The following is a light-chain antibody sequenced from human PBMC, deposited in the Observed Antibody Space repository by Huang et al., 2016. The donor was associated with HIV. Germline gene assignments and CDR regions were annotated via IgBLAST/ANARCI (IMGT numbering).Light chain of an antibody. CDR2: GAA. Sequence: IVMTQSPATLSVSPGEGATLSCRASQSVGSNLAWYQKSPGQAPRLLIYGAAARATGGPVRFSGRGSGTDFTLTISGPQSEDSAVYYCQQYSDRPPWTFGQGTKVE. CDR1: QSVGSN. V-gene: IGKV3-15*01. CDR3: QQYSDRPPWT. J-gene: IGKJ1*01.